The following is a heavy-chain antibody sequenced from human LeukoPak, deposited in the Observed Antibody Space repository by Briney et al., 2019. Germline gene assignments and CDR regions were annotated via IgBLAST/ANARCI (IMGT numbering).Heavy chain of an antibody. V-gene: IGHV4-31*03. J-gene: IGHJ3*02. CDR3: ARNSGTNDAFDI. CDR1: GGSISSGGYY. Sequence: SQTLSLTCTVSGGSISSGGYYWSWIRQHPGKGLEWIGYIYYSGSTYYNPSLKSRVTISVDTSKNPFSLKLSSVTAADTAVYYCARNSGTNDAFDIWGQGTMVTVSS. D-gene: IGHD4-23*01. CDR2: IYYSGST.